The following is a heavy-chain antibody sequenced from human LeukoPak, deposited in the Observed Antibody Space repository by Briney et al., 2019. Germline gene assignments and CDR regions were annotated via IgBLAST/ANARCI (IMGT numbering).Heavy chain of an antibody. Sequence: GGSLRLSCAASGFTFSSYAMSWVRQAPGKGLEWVSAISGSGGSTYYADSVKGRFTISRDNSKNTLYLQMDSLRAEDTAVYYCARDLAGHYYGSGSSFDYWGQGTLVTVS. CDR1: GFTFSSYA. CDR2: ISGSGGST. D-gene: IGHD3-10*01. CDR3: ARDLAGHYYGSGSSFDY. J-gene: IGHJ4*02. V-gene: IGHV3-23*01.